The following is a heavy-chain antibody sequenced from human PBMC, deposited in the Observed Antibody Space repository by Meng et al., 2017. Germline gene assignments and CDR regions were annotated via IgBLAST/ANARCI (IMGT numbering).Heavy chain of an antibody. CDR3: ARGGIAVAIDY. V-gene: IGHV1-18*01. CDR2: ISAYNGNT. J-gene: IGHJ4*02. CDR1: GYTFTRYG. Sequence: QVQLVRSGGEVKRPGGPVTASCKAPGYTFTRYGISVVRQSPGQGLEWMGWISAYNGNTNNAQKLQGRVTMTTDTSTSTDYMELRSLGSDDTAVYYCARGGIAVAIDYWGQGTLVTVSS. D-gene: IGHD6-19*01.